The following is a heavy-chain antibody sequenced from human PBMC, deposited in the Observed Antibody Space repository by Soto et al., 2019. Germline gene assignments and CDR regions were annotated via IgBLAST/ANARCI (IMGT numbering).Heavy chain of an antibody. J-gene: IGHJ3*02. D-gene: IGHD5-18*01. CDR1: GFTFEDYT. CDR3: AKDIGYSYGFTLSGAFDI. V-gene: IGHV3-43*01. CDR2: FSWDGGST. Sequence: QPGGSLRISCAASGFTFEDYTMHWVRQATGKGHEWVSLFSWDGGSTYYADSVKGRFTISRDNSKNSLYLQMNSLRTEDTALYYCAKDIGYSYGFTLSGAFDIWGQGTMVTVSS.